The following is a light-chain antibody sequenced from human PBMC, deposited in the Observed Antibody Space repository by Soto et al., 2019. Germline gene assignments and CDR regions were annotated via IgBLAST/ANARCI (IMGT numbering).Light chain of an antibody. V-gene: IGLV2-8*01. CDR1: GSDVGGYNY. J-gene: IGLJ2*01. CDR2: EVS. Sequence: SVLTQPPSASGSPGQSVTISCTGTGSDVGGYNYVSWYQQHPGKAPKLMIYEVSQRPSGVPDRFSGSKSGNTASLTVSGLQAEDEADYYCSSYAGSNNLVFGGGTKVTVL. CDR3: SSYAGSNNLV.